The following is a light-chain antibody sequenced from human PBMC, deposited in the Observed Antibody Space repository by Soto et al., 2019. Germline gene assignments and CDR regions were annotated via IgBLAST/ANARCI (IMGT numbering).Light chain of an antibody. V-gene: IGKV3-15*01. J-gene: IGKJ1*01. CDR2: GAS. CDR1: QSISIH. CDR3: QQYNNWPSWT. Sequence: EIVMTQSPATLSVSPGERATLSCRASQSISIHLAWYQQKPGQAPRLLIYGASTRDTGTPAKFSGSESGTEFPLTISSLQSEDFAVYYCQQYNNWPSWTFGQGTKVEIK.